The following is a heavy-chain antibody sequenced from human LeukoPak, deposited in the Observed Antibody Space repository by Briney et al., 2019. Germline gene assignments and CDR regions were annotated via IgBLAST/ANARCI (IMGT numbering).Heavy chain of an antibody. Sequence: GESLKISCRGSGYSFTSYWIGWVRQMPGKGLEWTGIIYPGDSDTRYSPPFQGQVTISADKSISTAYLQWSSLKASDTAMYYCATISGSYSIDYWGQGTLVTVSS. D-gene: IGHD1-26*01. V-gene: IGHV5-51*01. CDR3: ATISGSYSIDY. J-gene: IGHJ4*02. CDR2: IYPGDSDT. CDR1: GYSFTSYW.